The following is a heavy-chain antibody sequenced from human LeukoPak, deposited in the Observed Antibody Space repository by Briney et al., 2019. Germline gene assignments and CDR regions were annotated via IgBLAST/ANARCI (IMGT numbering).Heavy chain of an antibody. CDR2: INPNSGGT. CDR3: AREAPRALGY. Sequence: ASVKVSCKASGYTFTGYYMHWVRQAPGQGLEWMGWINPNSGGTNYAQKFQGRVTMTRDTSISTAYMELSSLRSEDTAVYYCAREAPRALGYWGQGTLVTVSS. CDR1: GYTFTGYY. V-gene: IGHV1-2*02. J-gene: IGHJ4*02.